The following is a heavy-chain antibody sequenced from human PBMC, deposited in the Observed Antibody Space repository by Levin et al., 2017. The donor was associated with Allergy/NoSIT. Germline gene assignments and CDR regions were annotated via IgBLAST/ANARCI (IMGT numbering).Heavy chain of an antibody. CDR2: INHSGST. V-gene: IGHV4-34*01. Sequence: SQTLSLTCAVYGGSFSGYYWSWIRQPPGKGLEWIGEINHSGSTNYNPSLKSRVTISVDTSKNQFSLKLSSVTAADTAVYYCARERCEGRLNDYGDFDYWGQGTLVTVSS. CDR1: GGSFSGYY. J-gene: IGHJ4*02. D-gene: IGHD4-17*01. CDR3: ARERCEGRLNDYGDFDY.